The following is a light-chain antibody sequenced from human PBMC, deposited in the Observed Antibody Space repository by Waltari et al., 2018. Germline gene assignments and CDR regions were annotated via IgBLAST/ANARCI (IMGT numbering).Light chain of an antibody. Sequence: EIVLTQSPGPLSSSLGERATLSCRASQSVSRALAWYQQKPGQAPRLLIYGASTRATGIPDRFSGSGSGTDFSLTISRLEPDDFAVYYCQHYLRLPVTFGQGTTVEI. CDR2: GAS. CDR1: QSVSRA. V-gene: IGKV3-20*01. CDR3: QHYLRLPVT. J-gene: IGKJ1*01.